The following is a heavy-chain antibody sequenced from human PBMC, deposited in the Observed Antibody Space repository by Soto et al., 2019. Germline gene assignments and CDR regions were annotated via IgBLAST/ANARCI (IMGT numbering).Heavy chain of an antibody. CDR2: ISHDGSTQ. Sequence: GGSLRLSCVASGSTFNTYGMHWVRQAPGKGLEWLAVISHDGSTQYYADSVKGLFTIARDNSKNTLYLQMNSLRPEDTAVYFCAKSRMGSSWYEGDSWGQGTLVTVSS. CDR3: AKSRMGSSWYEGDS. V-gene: IGHV3-30*18. J-gene: IGHJ4*02. CDR1: GSTFNTYG. D-gene: IGHD6-13*01.